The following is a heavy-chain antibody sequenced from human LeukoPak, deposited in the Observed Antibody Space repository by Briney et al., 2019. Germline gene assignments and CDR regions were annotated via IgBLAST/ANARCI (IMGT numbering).Heavy chain of an antibody. D-gene: IGHD4-17*01. J-gene: IGHJ4*02. Sequence: NSSETLSLTCAVYGGSFRGYYWSWIRQPPGKGLEWIGEINHSGSTNYNPSLKSRVTISVDTSKNQFPLKLSSVTAADTAVYSCARGRYGDYERYFDYWGQGTLVTVSS. CDR3: ARGRYGDYERYFDY. CDR1: GGSFRGYY. V-gene: IGHV4-34*01. CDR2: INHSGST.